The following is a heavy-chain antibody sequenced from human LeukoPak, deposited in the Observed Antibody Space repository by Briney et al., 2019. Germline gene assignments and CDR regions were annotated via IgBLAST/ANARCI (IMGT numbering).Heavy chain of an antibody. J-gene: IGHJ3*02. V-gene: IGHV4-38-2*02. CDR1: GYSISSGYY. Sequence: PSETLSLTCTVSGYSISSGYYWGWIRQPPGKGLEWIGSIYHSGSTYYNPSLKSRVTISVDTSKNQFSLKLSSVTAADTAVYYCARAPGPYYYDSSGQIPEAFDIWGQGTMVTVSS. CDR2: IYHSGST. CDR3: ARAPGPYYYDSSGQIPEAFDI. D-gene: IGHD3-22*01.